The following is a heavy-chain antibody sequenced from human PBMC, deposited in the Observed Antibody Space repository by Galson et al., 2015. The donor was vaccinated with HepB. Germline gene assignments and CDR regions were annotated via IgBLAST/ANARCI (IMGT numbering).Heavy chain of an antibody. CDR2: IKSKTDGGTT. V-gene: IGHV3-15*07. D-gene: IGHD6-13*01. J-gene: IGHJ4*02. Sequence: SLRLSCAASGLTFSNAWMNWVRQAPGKGLEWVGRIKSKTDGGTTDYAAPVKGRFTISRDDSKNTLYPQMNSLKTEDTAVYYCTTDRTPGYSSSSPPNWGQGTLVTVSS. CDR3: TTDRTPGYSSSSPPN. CDR1: GLTFSNAW.